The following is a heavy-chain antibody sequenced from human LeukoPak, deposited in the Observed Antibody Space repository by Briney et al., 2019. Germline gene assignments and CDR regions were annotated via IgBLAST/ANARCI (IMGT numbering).Heavy chain of an antibody. CDR1: GGSISSYY. V-gene: IGHV4-59*01. Sequence: PSETLSLTCTVSGGSISSYYWSWIRQPPGKGLEWIGYIYYSGSTNYNPSLKSRVTISVDTSKNQFSLKLSSVTAADTAVYYCARATGGYDILTGYQSLYLFDYWGQGTLVTVSS. D-gene: IGHD3-9*01. CDR3: ARATGGYDILTGYQSLYLFDY. J-gene: IGHJ4*02. CDR2: IYYSGST.